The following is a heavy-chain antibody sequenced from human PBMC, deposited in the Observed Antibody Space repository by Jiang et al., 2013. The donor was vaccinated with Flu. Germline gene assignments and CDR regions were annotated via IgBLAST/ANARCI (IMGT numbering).Heavy chain of an antibody. CDR1: GGSISSYY. J-gene: IGHJ4*02. V-gene: IGHV4-59*08. CDR3: ARHLGMITFGGVIDDPHFDY. D-gene: IGHD3-16*02. CDR2: IYYSGST. Sequence: LLKPSETLSLTCTVSGGSISSYYWSWIRQPPGKGLEWIGYIYYSGSTNYNPSLKSRVTISVDTSKNQFSLKLSSVTAADTAVYYCARHLGMITFGGVIDDPHFDYWGQGTLVTVSS.